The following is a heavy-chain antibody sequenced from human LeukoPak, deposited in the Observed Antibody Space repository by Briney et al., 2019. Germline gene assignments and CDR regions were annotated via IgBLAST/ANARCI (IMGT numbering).Heavy chain of an antibody. Sequence: PSETLSLTCTVSGGSISSSSYYWGWTRQPPAKGLEWIGSIYYSGSTYYNPSLKSRVTISADTSKNQFSLKLSSVTAADTAVYYCARDRAPQWLVLDYWGQGTLVTVSS. J-gene: IGHJ4*02. V-gene: IGHV4-39*07. CDR2: IYYSGST. D-gene: IGHD6-19*01. CDR1: GGSISSSSYY. CDR3: ARDRAPQWLVLDY.